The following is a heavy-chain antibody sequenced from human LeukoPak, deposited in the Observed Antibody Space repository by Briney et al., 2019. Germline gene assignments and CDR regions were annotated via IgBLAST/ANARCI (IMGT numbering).Heavy chain of an antibody. D-gene: IGHD5-12*01. CDR3: AKETGGGYSYGGSVDH. J-gene: IGHJ4*02. V-gene: IGHV3-23*01. Sequence: GGSLRLSCAASGFTFSSYAMSWVRQAPGKGLEWVSGISASGRSTYYADSVEGRFTISRDNSDNTLYLQMNSPTAEDTAVYYCAKETGGGYSYGGSVDHWGQGTQVTVSS. CDR1: GFTFSSYA. CDR2: ISASGRST.